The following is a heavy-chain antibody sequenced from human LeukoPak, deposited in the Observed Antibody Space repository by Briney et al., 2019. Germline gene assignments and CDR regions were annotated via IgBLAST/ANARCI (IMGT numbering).Heavy chain of an antibody. J-gene: IGHJ4*02. CDR2: INHSGST. Sequence: SETLSLTCAVYGGSFSGYYWHWIRQPPGKGLEWIGEINHSGSTNYNPSLKSRVTISVDTSKNQFSLKLSSVTAADTAVYYCASSAAEYLYYFDYWGQGTLVTVSS. D-gene: IGHD6-13*01. V-gene: IGHV4-34*01. CDR3: ASSAAEYLYYFDY. CDR1: GGSFSGYY.